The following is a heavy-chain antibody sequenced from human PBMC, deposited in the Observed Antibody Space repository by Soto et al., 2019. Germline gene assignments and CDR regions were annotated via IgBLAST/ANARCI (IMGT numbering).Heavy chain of an antibody. J-gene: IGHJ6*02. CDR3: AKDRIGCSTSCYRSPDYYGMDV. V-gene: IGHV3-30*18. D-gene: IGHD2-2*02. Sequence: QVQLVESGGGVVQPGRSLRLSCAASGFTFSSYGMHWVRQAPGKGLEWVAVISYDGSNKYYADSVKGRFTISRDNSKNTMYLQMNSLRADDTAVYYCAKDRIGCSTSCYRSPDYYGMDVWGQGTTVTVSS. CDR1: GFTFSSYG. CDR2: ISYDGSNK.